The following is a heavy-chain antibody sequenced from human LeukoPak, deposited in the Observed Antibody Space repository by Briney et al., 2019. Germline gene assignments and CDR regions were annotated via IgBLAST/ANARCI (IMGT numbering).Heavy chain of an antibody. CDR3: AGTVDIGNWFDP. CDR2: IYYSGST. D-gene: IGHD5-12*01. V-gene: IGHV4-59*08. CDR1: GGSISSYY. J-gene: IGHJ5*02. Sequence: PSETLSLTCTVSGGSISSYYWSWIRQPPGKGLEWIGYIYYSGSTNYNPSLKSRVTISVDTSKNQFSLKLSSVTAADTAVYYCAGTVDIGNWFDPWGQGTLVTVSS.